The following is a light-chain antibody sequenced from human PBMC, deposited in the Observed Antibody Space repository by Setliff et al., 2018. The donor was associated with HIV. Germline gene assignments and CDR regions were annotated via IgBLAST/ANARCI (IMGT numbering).Light chain of an antibody. CDR3: SSYTTTSTTV. Sequence: QSVLTQPPSASGSPGQSVTISCTGTSSDVGGYNYVSWYQQHPGKAPKLMIYEVSKRPSGVPDRFSGSKSGNTASLTVSGLQAEDEADYYCSSYTTTSTTVFGTGTKVTVL. CDR2: EVS. V-gene: IGLV2-8*01. CDR1: SSDVGGYNY. J-gene: IGLJ1*01.